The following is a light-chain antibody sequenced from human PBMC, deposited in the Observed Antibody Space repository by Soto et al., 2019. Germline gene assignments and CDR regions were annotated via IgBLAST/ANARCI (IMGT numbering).Light chain of an antibody. Sequence: QSVLTQPPSVSGAPGQRVTISCTGSSSNIGAHYDVHWYQQLPGTAPKLLIYGNSNRPSGVPDRFSGSKSGTSASLAITGLQAEDEADYYCAAWDDSLSGLVFGTGTKVTV. V-gene: IGLV1-40*01. CDR2: GNS. CDR1: SSNIGAHYD. CDR3: AAWDDSLSGLV. J-gene: IGLJ1*01.